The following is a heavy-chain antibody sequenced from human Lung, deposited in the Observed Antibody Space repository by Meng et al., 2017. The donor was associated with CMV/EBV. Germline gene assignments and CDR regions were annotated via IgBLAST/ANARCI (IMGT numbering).Heavy chain of an antibody. V-gene: IGHV3-23*01. CDR1: GFTFSSYA. J-gene: IGHJ4*02. CDR2: ISGSGGST. CDR3: AKDSPIVAVPAAIIPSND. Sequence: GESLKISCAASGFTFSSYAMSWVRQAPGKGLEWVSAISGSGGSTYYADSVKGRFTISRDNSKNTLYLQMNSLRAEDTAVYYCAKDSPIVAVPAAIIPSNDWGQGTLVTVSS. D-gene: IGHD2-2*01.